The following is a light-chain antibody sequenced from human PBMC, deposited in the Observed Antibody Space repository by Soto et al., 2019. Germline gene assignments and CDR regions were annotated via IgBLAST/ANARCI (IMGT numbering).Light chain of an antibody. CDR1: QSVSSF. J-gene: IGKJ5*01. Sequence: EIVLTQTPATLSLSPGERATLSCRASQSVSSFLAWYQQQVGQAPRLLIYDGSNRATGIPARFSGSGSGTEFTLTISRLEPEDFAVYYCQQYGSSPITFGQGTRLEIK. CDR3: QQYGSSPIT. V-gene: IGKV3-20*01. CDR2: DGS.